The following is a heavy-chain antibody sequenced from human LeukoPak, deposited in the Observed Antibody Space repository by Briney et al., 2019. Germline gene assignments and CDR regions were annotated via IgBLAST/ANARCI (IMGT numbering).Heavy chain of an antibody. CDR1: GYIFTKYD. CDR3: ARETKDGVFLDY. D-gene: IGHD2-21*01. CDR2: ITPYNGNA. J-gene: IGHJ4*02. Sequence: ASVKVSCKTSGYIFTKYDISWVRQAPGQGPEWMGWITPYNGNAQSAPKFEGRVTMTTDTSASTAYLELRGLKSDDTAVYYCARETKDGVFLDYWGQGTLVTVSS. V-gene: IGHV1-18*01.